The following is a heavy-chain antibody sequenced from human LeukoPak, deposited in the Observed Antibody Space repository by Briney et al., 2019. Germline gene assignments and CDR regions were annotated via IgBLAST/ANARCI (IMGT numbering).Heavy chain of an antibody. CDR3: ARELRETPSADHMTSVF. V-gene: IGHV1-2*02. CDR2: INPKSGAT. Sequence: ASVKVSCKASGYPFTDFYLQWIRQAPGQGLEWMGWINPKSGATRYAPQYQGRVALTSDTSRTTAYMELTRLASDDTAVYYCARELRETPSADHMTSVFWGQGSLVSVSS. J-gene: IGHJ4*02. D-gene: IGHD4-11*01. CDR1: GYPFTDFY.